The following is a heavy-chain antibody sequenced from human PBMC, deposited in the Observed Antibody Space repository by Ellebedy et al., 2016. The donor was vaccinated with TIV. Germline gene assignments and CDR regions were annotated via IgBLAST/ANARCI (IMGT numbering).Heavy chain of an antibody. V-gene: IGHV4-39*07. Sequence: GSLRLXXTVSGGSISSSSYNWGWIRQPPGKGLEWFGNIYYGGNTYYNPSLKSRVTISVDTSRNQFSLKLSSVTAADTAVYYCARAEGIAGAGAGWGQGTLVTVSS. CDR3: ARAEGIAGAGAG. CDR2: IYYGGNT. CDR1: GGSISSSSYN. D-gene: IGHD6-19*01. J-gene: IGHJ4*02.